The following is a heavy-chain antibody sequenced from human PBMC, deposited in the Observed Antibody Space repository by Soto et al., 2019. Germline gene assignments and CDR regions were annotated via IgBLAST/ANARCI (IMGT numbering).Heavy chain of an antibody. CDR1: GYTFTGYF. Sequence: GASVKVSCKASGYTFTGYFIHWVRQAPRQGLEWVGYINPNSGATKYAPRFQGRVTMTSDTSIRTAYMDLSNLRAEDTAIYYCAKKVNSGLGSQYFDYWGQGTLVTVS. CDR2: INPNSGAT. D-gene: IGHD3-10*01. V-gene: IGHV1-2*02. CDR3: AKKVNSGLGSQYFDY. J-gene: IGHJ4*02.